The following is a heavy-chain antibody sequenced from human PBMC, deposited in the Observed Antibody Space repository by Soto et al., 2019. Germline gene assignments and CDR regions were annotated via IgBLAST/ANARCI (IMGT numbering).Heavy chain of an antibody. CDR3: ASRSRRYFDWLNYFDY. V-gene: IGHV4-30-2*01. J-gene: IGHJ4*02. CDR2: IYHSGST. Sequence: ARSLPCALSGGATSSGGYDWSCIRQAPRKDREWCGEIYHSGSTNYNPSLKSRVTISVDKSRNQFSLKLSSVTAADTAVYYCASRSRRYFDWLNYFDYWGQGTLVTVSS. D-gene: IGHD3-9*01. CDR1: GGATSSGGYD.